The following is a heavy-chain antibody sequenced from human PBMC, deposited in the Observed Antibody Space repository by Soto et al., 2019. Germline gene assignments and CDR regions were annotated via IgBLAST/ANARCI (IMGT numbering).Heavy chain of an antibody. J-gene: IGHJ4*02. V-gene: IGHV3-53*01. Sequence: EVQLVESGGGLIQPGGSLRLSCAVSGFTVSNNYMSWVRQAPGKGLEGVSVIYSGGYTAYGDSVKGRFTISRDNSKNNLFLKKNTRGAAATAVFFWAAQPGGGGYWGQGTLVTVSS. CDR1: GFTVSNNY. CDR3: AAQPGGGGY. CDR2: IYSGGYT. D-gene: IGHD3-10*01.